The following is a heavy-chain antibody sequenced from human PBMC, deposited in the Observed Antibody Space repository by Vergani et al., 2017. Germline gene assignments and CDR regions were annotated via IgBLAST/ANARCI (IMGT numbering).Heavy chain of an antibody. CDR1: GGSISSGGYY. J-gene: IGHJ6*02. Sequence: QVQLQESGPGLVKPSQTLSLTCTVSGGSISSGGYYWSWIRQHPGKGLEWIGYIYYSGSTNYNPSLKSRVTISVDTSKNQFSLKLSSVTAADTAVYYCARQPGGSYYFYDYYYGMDVWGQGTTVTVSS. V-gene: IGHV4-61*08. CDR3: ARQPGGSYYFYDYYYGMDV. D-gene: IGHD1-26*01. CDR2: IYYSGST.